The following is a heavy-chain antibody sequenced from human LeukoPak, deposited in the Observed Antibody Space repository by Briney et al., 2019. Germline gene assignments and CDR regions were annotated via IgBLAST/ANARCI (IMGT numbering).Heavy chain of an antibody. CDR1: GGSISSSNW. CDR3: SRGGGAYSSGYSN. CDR2: IYHSGST. J-gene: IGHJ4*02. Sequence: SGTLSLTCAVSGGSISSSNWWGWVRQPPGKGLEWIGEIYHSGSTNYNPSLKSRVTISVDKSKNQFSLKLSSVTAADTAVYYCSRGGGAYSSGYSNWGQGTLVTVSS. V-gene: IGHV4-4*02. D-gene: IGHD3-22*01.